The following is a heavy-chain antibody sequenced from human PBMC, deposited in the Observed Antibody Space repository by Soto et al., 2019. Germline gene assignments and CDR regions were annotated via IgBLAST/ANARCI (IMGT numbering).Heavy chain of an antibody. V-gene: IGHV1-18*01. CDR1: GYTFTSYG. CDR3: ARDNPDFWSSYYFDY. D-gene: IGHD3-3*01. J-gene: IGHJ4*02. Sequence: ASVKVSCKASGYTFTSYGISWVRQAPGQGLEWMGWISAYNGNTNYAQKLQGRVTMTTDTSTSTAYMELRSLRSDDTAVYYCARDNPDFWSSYYFDYWGQGTLVTVSS. CDR2: ISAYNGNT.